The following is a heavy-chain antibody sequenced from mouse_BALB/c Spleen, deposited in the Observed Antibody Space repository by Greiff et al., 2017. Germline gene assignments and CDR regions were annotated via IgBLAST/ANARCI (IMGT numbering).Heavy chain of an antibody. CDR2: ISYSGST. J-gene: IGHJ2*01. CDR3: ARRGTRDY. V-gene: IGHV3-2*02. CDR1: GYSITSDYA. Sequence: EVKLVESGPGLVKPSQSLSLTCTVTGYSITSDYAWNWIRQFPGNKLEWMGYISYSGSTSYNPSLKSRISITRDTSKNQFFLQLNSVTTEDTATYYCARRGTRDYWGQGTTLTVSS.